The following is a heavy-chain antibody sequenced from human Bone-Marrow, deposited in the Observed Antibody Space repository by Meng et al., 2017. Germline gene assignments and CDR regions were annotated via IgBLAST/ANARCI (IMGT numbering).Heavy chain of an antibody. D-gene: IGHD6-13*01. CDR1: GYSFTSYA. Sequence: GRLVLCGAEVKNPGASLKLSCEASGYSFTSYAIHWVRQAPGESLEWMGWINAGNGQTKYSERFQGRVAIARDTSANTAYMELSSLTSEDTAVYYCARGGIAAAAYSDHWGQGTLVTVSS. CDR2: INAGNGQT. J-gene: IGHJ4*02. V-gene: IGHV1-3*01. CDR3: ARGGIAAAAYSDH.